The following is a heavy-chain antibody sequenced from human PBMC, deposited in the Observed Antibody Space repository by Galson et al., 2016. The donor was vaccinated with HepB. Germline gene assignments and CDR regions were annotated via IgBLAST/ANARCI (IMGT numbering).Heavy chain of an antibody. V-gene: IGHV2-26*01. D-gene: IGHD3-22*01. Sequence: ETLSLTCTVSGDSISSSYWSWIRQPPGKGLEWLAHIFSINDRSYKSSLRSRLTISKDTPRSQVVLTMTDMDPADTATYFCARTYFYDSRVYYFDYWGQGALVIVSS. CDR3: ARTYFYDSRVYYFDY. CDR2: IFSINDR. J-gene: IGHJ4*02. CDR1: GDSISSSYW.